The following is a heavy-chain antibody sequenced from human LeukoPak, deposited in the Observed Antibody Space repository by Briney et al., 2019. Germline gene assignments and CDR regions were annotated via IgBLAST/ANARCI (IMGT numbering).Heavy chain of an antibody. CDR1: GYTFTGYY. CDR3: ARARGDGYNLAY. Sequence: GASVKLSCKASGYTFTGYYMHWVRQAPGQGLEWMGWINPNSGGTNYAQKFQGRVTMTRDTSISTAYMELSRLRSDDTAVYYCARARGDGYNLAYWGQGTLVTVSS. D-gene: IGHD5-24*01. V-gene: IGHV1-2*02. J-gene: IGHJ4*02. CDR2: INPNSGGT.